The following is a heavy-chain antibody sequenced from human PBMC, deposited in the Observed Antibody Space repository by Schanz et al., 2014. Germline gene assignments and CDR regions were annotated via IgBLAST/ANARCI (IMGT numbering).Heavy chain of an antibody. Sequence: EVQLLESGGGLVQPGGSLRLSCTVSGFTVNNYAMNWVRQAPGRGLEWVSGITRQGTTYYADFVKGRFTISRDNSNNTVYLQMNTLRAEDTAVYYCAREDCSATSCYFRYWGQGTLVTVSS. CDR1: GFTVNNYA. V-gene: IGHV3-23*01. CDR2: ITRQGTT. D-gene: IGHD2-21*01. J-gene: IGHJ4*02. CDR3: AREDCSATSCYFRY.